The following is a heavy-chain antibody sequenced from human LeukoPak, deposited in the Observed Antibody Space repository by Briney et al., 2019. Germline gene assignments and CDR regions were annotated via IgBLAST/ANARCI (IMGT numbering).Heavy chain of an antibody. Sequence: PGGSLRLSCAASGFTFSSYGMHWVRQAPGKGLERVAFIRYDGSNKYYADSVKGRFTISRDNSKNTLYLQMNSLRAEDTAVYYCAKDLVILMVYAKNWFDPWGQGTLVTVSS. V-gene: IGHV3-30*02. J-gene: IGHJ5*02. CDR2: IRYDGSNK. D-gene: IGHD2-8*01. CDR3: AKDLVILMVYAKNWFDP. CDR1: GFTFSSYG.